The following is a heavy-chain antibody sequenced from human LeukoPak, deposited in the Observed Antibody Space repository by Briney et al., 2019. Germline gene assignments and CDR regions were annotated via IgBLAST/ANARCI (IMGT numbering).Heavy chain of an antibody. D-gene: IGHD5-18*01. J-gene: IGHJ4*02. CDR1: GFTFSSYG. CDR2: ISYDGSNK. V-gene: IGHV3-30*03. CDR3: ARGGSDTAMAHDY. Sequence: GRSLRLSCAASGFTFSSYGMHWVRQAPGKGLEWVAVISYDGSNKYYADSVKGRFTISRDDAKSTLFLQVNSLRAEDTAVYFCARGGSDTAMAHDYWGQGTLVTVSS.